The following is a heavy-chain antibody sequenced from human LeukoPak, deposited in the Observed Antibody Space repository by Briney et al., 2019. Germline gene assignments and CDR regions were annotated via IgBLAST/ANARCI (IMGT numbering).Heavy chain of an antibody. V-gene: IGHV1-18*04. J-gene: IGHJ4*02. Sequence: ASVKVSCKTSGYTFTIYYVSWVRQAPGQGLEWMGWISGYNAKTKYVQKFQGRITMTIDTSTTTAYMELRSLTSDDTAVYYCARVRDYYASSDYSDYWGQGTLVTVSS. CDR3: ARVRDYYASSDYSDY. CDR1: GYTFTIYY. CDR2: ISGYNAKT. D-gene: IGHD3-22*01.